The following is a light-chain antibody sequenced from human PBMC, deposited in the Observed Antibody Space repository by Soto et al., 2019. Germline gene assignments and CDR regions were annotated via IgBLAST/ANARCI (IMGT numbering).Light chain of an antibody. CDR2: NND. CDR3: AAWDDYLNAWV. Sequence: QSVLTQPPSASGTPGQRVTISCSGSSNIGTYTVNWYQQLPGTAPKLLIYNNDQRPSGVPDRFSGSKSGTSASLAISGLQSEDEADYYCAAWDDYLNAWVFGGGTKLTVL. CDR1: SNIGTYT. J-gene: IGLJ3*02. V-gene: IGLV1-44*01.